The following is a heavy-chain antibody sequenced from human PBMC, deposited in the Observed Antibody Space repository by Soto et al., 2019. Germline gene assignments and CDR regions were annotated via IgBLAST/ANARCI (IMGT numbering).Heavy chain of an antibody. CDR2: IYHSGIT. V-gene: IGHV4-61*03. J-gene: IGHJ4*02. Sequence: PSETLSLTCAFFCGSVISETHFWSWIRQPPGKGLEWIGYIYHSGITNSNPSLKGRLTISVDKSTNHFSLSLASVTAADTAIYYCAREDMSGTYYFDSWGQGTRVTVSS. CDR1: CGSVISETHF. CDR3: AREDMSGTYYFDS. D-gene: IGHD1-26*01.